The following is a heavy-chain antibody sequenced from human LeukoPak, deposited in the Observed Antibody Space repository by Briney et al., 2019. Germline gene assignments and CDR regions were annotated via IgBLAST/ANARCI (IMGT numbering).Heavy chain of an antibody. V-gene: IGHV1-69*05. J-gene: IGHJ4*02. CDR2: IIPIFGTA. Sequence: SVKVSRKASGYTFTSYYMHWVRQAPGQGLEWMGGIIPIFGTANYAQKFQGRVTITTDESTSTAYMELSSLRSEDTAVYYCARDRPRDGYNYNYFDHWGQGTLVTVSS. CDR3: ARDRPRDGYNYNYFDH. D-gene: IGHD5-24*01. CDR1: GYTFTSYY.